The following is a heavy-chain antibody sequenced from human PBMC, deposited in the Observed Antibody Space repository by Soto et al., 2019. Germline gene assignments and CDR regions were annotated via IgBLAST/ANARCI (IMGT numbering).Heavy chain of an antibody. CDR2: ISAYNGNT. CDR3: ARDRDIVVVPAARPPTWFDP. V-gene: IGHV1-18*04. Sequence: EASVKVSCKASGYTFTSYGISWVRQAPGQGLEWMGWISAYNGNTNYAQKLQGRVTMTTDTSTSTAYMELRSLRSDDTAVYYCARDRDIVVVPAARPPTWFDPWGQGTLVTVSS. D-gene: IGHD2-2*01. J-gene: IGHJ5*02. CDR1: GYTFTSYG.